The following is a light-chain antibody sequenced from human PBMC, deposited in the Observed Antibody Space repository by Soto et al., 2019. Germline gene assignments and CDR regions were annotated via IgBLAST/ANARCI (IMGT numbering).Light chain of an antibody. Sequence: QSVLTQPPSASGTPGQRVNISCSGSSSNIGSNYVYWYRQFPGTAPKLLIQRNNQRPSGVPARFSGSKSGTSASLAISGLRSEDEADSYCGGWDDSLSGPVFGGGTKLTVL. CDR1: SSNIGSNY. CDR3: GGWDDSLSGPV. CDR2: RNN. V-gene: IGLV1-47*01. J-gene: IGLJ2*01.